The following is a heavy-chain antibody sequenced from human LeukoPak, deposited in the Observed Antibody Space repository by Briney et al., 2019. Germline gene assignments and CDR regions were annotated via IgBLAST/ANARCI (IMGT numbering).Heavy chain of an antibody. CDR1: GYTFTSYD. V-gene: IGHV1-8*03. D-gene: IGHD1-1*01. CDR3: ARRVQLERRYRWEFGY. Sequence: ASVKVSCKASGYTFTSYDINWVRQATGQGLEWMGWMNPKSGNTAYAQKFQGRVTITRNISISTAYMELSSLRSEDTAVYYCARRVQLERRYRWEFGYWGQGTLVTVSS. CDR2: MNPKSGNT. J-gene: IGHJ4*02.